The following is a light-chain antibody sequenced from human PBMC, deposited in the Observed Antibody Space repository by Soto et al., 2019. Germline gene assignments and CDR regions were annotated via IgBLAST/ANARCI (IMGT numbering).Light chain of an antibody. CDR2: DAS. J-gene: IGKJ4*01. CDR3: QQYSSASLT. V-gene: IGKV3-11*01. CDR1: QSVSSY. Sequence: EIVLTQSPATLSLSPGERATLSCRASQSVSSYLAWYQQKPGQAPRLLIYDASNRATGIPARFSGSGSGTDFTLTISSLEPEDFAVYYCQQYSSASLTFGGGTKVEIK.